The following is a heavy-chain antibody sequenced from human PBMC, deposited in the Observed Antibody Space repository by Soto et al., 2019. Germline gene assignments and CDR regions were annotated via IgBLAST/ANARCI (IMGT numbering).Heavy chain of an antibody. Sequence: EVQLVESGGGFVKPGGSLRLSCAASGFIFSDTWMNWVRQAPNKGLEWVARIKHKRDGATTHYAAPVRGRFIISRDDSRDTVFLQMASLKTEDTPVYYCTADTASSSAWANGYRGLGALVTVSS. D-gene: IGHD6-19*01. CDR3: TADTASSSAWANGY. CDR2: IKHKRDGATT. CDR1: GFIFSDTW. V-gene: IGHV3-15*07. J-gene: IGHJ4*02.